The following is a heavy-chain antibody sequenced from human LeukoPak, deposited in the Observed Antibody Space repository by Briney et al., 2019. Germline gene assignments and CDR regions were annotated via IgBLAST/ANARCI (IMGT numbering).Heavy chain of an antibody. Sequence: GASVKVSCKASGYTFTGYYMHWVRQAPGQGLEWMGWINPNSGGTNYAQKFQGRVTMTRDTSISTAYMELSRLRSDDTAVYYCARDRDYYGDRKPKTDNWFDPWGQGTLVTVSS. CDR3: ARDRDYYGDRKPKTDNWFDP. J-gene: IGHJ5*02. CDR2: INPNSGGT. V-gene: IGHV1-2*02. CDR1: GYTFTGYY. D-gene: IGHD4-17*01.